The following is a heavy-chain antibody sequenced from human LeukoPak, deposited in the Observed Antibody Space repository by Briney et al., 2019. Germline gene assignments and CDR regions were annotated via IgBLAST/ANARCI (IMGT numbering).Heavy chain of an antibody. V-gene: IGHV4-4*07. Sequence: SETLSLTCTDSGGSISSYYWSWIRQPAGKGLEWIGRIYTSGSTNYNPSLKSRVTMSVDTSKNQFSLKLSSVTAADTAVYYCARDWATFEYSSSSLLYYYYGMDVWGQGTTVTVSS. J-gene: IGHJ6*02. CDR1: GGSISSYY. CDR2: IYTSGST. D-gene: IGHD6-6*01. CDR3: ARDWATFEYSSSSLLYYYYGMDV.